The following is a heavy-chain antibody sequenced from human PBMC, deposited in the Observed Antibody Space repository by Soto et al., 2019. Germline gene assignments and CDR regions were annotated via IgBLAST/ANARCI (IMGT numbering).Heavy chain of an antibody. D-gene: IGHD5-12*01. V-gene: IGHV1-69*12. CDR1: GGTFSSYA. CDR2: IIPIFGTA. CDR3: MFGIVATPHAATKFDS. J-gene: IGHJ3*02. Sequence: QVQLVQSGAEVKKPGSSVKVSCKASGGTFSSYAISWVRQAPGQGLEWMGGIIPIFGTANYAQKFRGRVTSTVDESTRTAYMELSSLRSEDTAVYYCMFGIVATPHAATKFDSWGQGTMVTVSS.